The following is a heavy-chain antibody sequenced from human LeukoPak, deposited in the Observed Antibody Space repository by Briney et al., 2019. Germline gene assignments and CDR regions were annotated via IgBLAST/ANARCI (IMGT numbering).Heavy chain of an antibody. Sequence: ASVKVSCKVSGHTLSDLTVQWVRQAPGSGPAWMGGFAPGIGERAYAQKFQGRVTLTEDTSTDTAYMDLSSLRSEDTAVYYCATWVGTLRGGYFVYWGHGTLVTVSS. V-gene: IGHV1-24*01. CDR2: FAPGIGER. CDR1: GHTLSDLT. J-gene: IGHJ4*01. D-gene: IGHD4-23*01. CDR3: ATWVGTLRGGYFVY.